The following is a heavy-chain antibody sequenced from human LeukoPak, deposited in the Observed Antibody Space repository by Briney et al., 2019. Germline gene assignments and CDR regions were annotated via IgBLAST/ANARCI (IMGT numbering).Heavy chain of an antibody. V-gene: IGHV3-23*01. CDR1: GFTFSSYA. Sequence: GGSLRLSCAASGFTFSSYAMSWVRQAPGKGLEWVSAISGSGGSTYYADSVKGRFTIPRDNSKNTLYLQMNNLRAEDTAVYYCARDGSSGRGYYYYYGMDVWGEGTTVTVSS. J-gene: IGHJ6*04. CDR2: ISGSGGST. CDR3: ARDGSSGRGYYYYYGMDV. D-gene: IGHD1-26*01.